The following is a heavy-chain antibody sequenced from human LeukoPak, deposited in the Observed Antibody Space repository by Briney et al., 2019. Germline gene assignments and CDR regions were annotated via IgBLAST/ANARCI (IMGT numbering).Heavy chain of an antibody. D-gene: IGHD3-3*01. Sequence: GGSLRLSCAASGFTFSSYSMNWVRQAPGKGLEWVSSISSSSSYIYYADSVKGRFTISRDNAKNSLYLQMNSLRAEDTAVYYCAKDNFIWSGYLLDDAFDIWGQGTMVTVSS. J-gene: IGHJ3*02. CDR3: AKDNFIWSGYLLDDAFDI. CDR2: ISSSSSYI. V-gene: IGHV3-21*01. CDR1: GFTFSSYS.